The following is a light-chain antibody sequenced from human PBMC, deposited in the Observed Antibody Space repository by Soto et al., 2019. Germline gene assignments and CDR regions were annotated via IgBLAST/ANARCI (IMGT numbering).Light chain of an antibody. V-gene: IGLV2-8*01. J-gene: IGLJ1*01. Sequence: QSALTQPPSASGSPGQSVTISCTGTSSDVGGYNYVSWYQQHPGKAPKLMIYEVSKRPSGVPDRFSGSKSGNTASLTVSGLQAEDEAEYDCSSYAGSNTYVFGTGTKLTVL. CDR2: EVS. CDR1: SSDVGGYNY. CDR3: SSYAGSNTYV.